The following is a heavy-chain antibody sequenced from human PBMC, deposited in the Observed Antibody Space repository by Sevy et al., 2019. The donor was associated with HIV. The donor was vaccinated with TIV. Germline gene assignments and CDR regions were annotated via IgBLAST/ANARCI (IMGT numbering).Heavy chain of an antibody. Sequence: ASVKVSCKVSGYTFTGYYLHWVRQAPGRGLEWMGWINPNSGDTNYAQKFQGRVTMTRDTSISTSYMELSSLRSDDTAVFYCTRAPLQEYYYGMDVWGQGTTVTVS. CDR3: TRAPLQEYYYGMDV. CDR1: GYTFTGYY. J-gene: IGHJ6*02. V-gene: IGHV1-2*02. CDR2: INPNSGDT.